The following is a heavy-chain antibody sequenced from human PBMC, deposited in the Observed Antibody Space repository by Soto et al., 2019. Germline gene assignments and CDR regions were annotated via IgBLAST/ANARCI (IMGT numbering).Heavy chain of an antibody. J-gene: IGHJ5*02. V-gene: IGHV3-48*01. CDR3: ARDLLAVDFWSGYQNWFDP. CDR2: ISSSSSTI. D-gene: IGHD3-3*01. CDR1: GFTFSSYS. Sequence: GSLRLSCAASGFTFSSYSMNWVRQAPGKGLEWVSYISSSSSTIYYADSVKGRFTISRDNAKNSPYLQMNSLRAEDTAVYYCARDLLAVDFWSGYQNWFDPWGQGTLVTVSS.